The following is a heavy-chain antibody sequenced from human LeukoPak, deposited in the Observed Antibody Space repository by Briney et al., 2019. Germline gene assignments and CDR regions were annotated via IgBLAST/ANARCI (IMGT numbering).Heavy chain of an antibody. CDR3: ARVGLAAAGTIDY. J-gene: IGHJ4*02. V-gene: IGHV1-69*05. CDR1: GGTFSSYA. CDR2: IIPIFGTA. Sequence: GSSVKVSCKASGGTFSSYAISWVRQAPGQGLEWMGGIIPIFGTANYAQRFQGRVTITTDESTSTAYMELSSLRSEDTAVYYCARVGLAAAGTIDYRGQGTLVTVSS. D-gene: IGHD6-13*01.